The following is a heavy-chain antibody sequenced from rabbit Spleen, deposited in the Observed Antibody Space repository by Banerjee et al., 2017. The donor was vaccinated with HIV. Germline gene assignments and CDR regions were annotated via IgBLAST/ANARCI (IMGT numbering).Heavy chain of an antibody. V-gene: IGHV1S45*01. J-gene: IGHJ6*01. CDR3: ARDLVGVIGWNFYL. D-gene: IGHD1-1*01. CDR2: INAATGKP. CDR1: GFSFGDRDV. Sequence: QEQLGESGGGLVQPTGSLTLTCKASGFSFGDRDVMCWVRQAPGKGLEWIACINAATGKPVYATWAKGRFTISRTSSTTVTLRMTSLTAADRAAYFCARDLVGVIGWNFYLWGPGTLVTVS.